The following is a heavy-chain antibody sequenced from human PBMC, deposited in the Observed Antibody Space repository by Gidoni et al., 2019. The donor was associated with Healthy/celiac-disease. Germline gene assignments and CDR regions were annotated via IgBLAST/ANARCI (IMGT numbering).Heavy chain of an antibody. CDR2: IYTSGST. CDR1: GCSISSYY. Sequence: QVQLQESGPGLVKPSETLSLTCTVSGCSISSYYWRWIRQPAGKGLEWIGRIYTSGSTNYNPSLKSRVTMSVDTSKNQFSLKLSSVTAADTAVYYCARDFAVVAVAGTWFDPWGQGTLVTVSS. D-gene: IGHD6-19*01. CDR3: ARDFAVVAVAGTWFDP. V-gene: IGHV4-4*07. J-gene: IGHJ5*02.